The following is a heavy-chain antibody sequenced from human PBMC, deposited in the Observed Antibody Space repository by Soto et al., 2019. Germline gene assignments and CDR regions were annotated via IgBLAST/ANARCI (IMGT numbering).Heavy chain of an antibody. V-gene: IGHV4-31*03. CDR2: IYYSGST. CDR1: GGSISSGGYY. Sequence: GPESPSETLSLTCTVSGGSISSGGYYWSWIRQHPGKGLEWIGYIYYSGSTYYNPSLKSRVTISVDTSKNQFSLKLSSVTAADTAVYYCAIATTIFGVVSEVPFDYWGQGTLVTVSS. D-gene: IGHD3-3*01. J-gene: IGHJ4*02. CDR3: AIATTIFGVVSEVPFDY.